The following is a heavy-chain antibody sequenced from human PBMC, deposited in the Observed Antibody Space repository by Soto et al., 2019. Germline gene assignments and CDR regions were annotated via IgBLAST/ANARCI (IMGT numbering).Heavy chain of an antibody. Sequence: PGESLKISCEGSGYSFTSYWIGWVRQMPGKGLEWMGIIYPGDSDTRYSPSFQGQVTISADKSISTAYLQWSSLKASDTAMYYCARQVPYGDYADAFDIWGQGTMVTVSS. CDR3: ARQVPYGDYADAFDI. V-gene: IGHV5-51*01. D-gene: IGHD4-17*01. CDR2: IYPGDSDT. J-gene: IGHJ3*02. CDR1: GYSFTSYW.